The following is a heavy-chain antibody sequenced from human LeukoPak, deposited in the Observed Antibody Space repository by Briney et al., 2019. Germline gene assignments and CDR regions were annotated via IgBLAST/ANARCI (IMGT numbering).Heavy chain of an antibody. D-gene: IGHD2-15*01. J-gene: IGHJ4*02. CDR2: IDYSGYT. CDR3: ARDGEGDQGWDY. CDR1: GGSINSYH. Sequence: SETLSLTCTVSGGSINSYHWSWIRQPPGKALEWIGYIDYSGYTDYNPSLKSRVTISLDRSMNQVSLRLSSVTAADTAVYYCARDGEGDQGWDYWSQGTLVTVSS. V-gene: IGHV4-59*01.